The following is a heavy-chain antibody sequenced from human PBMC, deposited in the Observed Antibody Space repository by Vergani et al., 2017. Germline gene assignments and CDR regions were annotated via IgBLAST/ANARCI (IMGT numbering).Heavy chain of an antibody. CDR1: GSTVSGNY. CDR2: IYSGDET. D-gene: IGHD3-10*01. J-gene: IGHJ5*02. V-gene: IGHV3-66*02. CDR3: ARGNYYGSGTYVDP. Sequence: VHLVESAGGVVQPGGSLRLSCAASGSTVSGNYMTWVRQAPGKGLEWVSHIYSGDETYYADSVKGRVTISRDTSKNTLHLQINNLRVEDTAVYYCARGNYYGSGTYVDPWGQGTLVTVSS.